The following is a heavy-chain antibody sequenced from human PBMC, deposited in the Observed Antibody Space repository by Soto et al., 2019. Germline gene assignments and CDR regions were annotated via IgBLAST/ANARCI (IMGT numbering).Heavy chain of an antibody. Sequence: ASVKVSCKASGSTFTSYYMRWVRQAPGQGLEWMGIINPSGGSTSYAQKFQGRVTMTRDTSTSTVYMELSSLRSEDTAVYYCATEAHHTARVSVGKEGGDYWGQGTLVTVSS. CDR3: ATEAHHTARVSVGKEGGDY. J-gene: IGHJ4*02. CDR1: GSTFTSYY. V-gene: IGHV1-46*01. D-gene: IGHD5-18*01. CDR2: INPSGGST.